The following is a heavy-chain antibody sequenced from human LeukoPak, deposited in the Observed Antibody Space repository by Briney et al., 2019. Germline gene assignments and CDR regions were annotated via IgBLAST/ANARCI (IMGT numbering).Heavy chain of an antibody. CDR3: ARQRKQLVRYYYYYCYMDV. Sequence: SETLSLSCTVSGGSTCSYYWSWVREPPGKGLEWIGYIYTSGSTNYNPSLKSRVTISVDTSKNQFSLKLSSVTAADTAVYYCARQRKQLVRYYYYYCYMDVWGKGTTVTVSS. CDR2: IYTSGST. V-gene: IGHV4-4*09. CDR1: GGSTCSYY. D-gene: IGHD6-13*01. J-gene: IGHJ6*03.